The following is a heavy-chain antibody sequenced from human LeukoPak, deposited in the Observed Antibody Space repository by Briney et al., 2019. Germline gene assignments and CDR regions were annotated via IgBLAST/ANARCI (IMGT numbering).Heavy chain of an antibody. D-gene: IGHD4-11*01. V-gene: IGHV3-48*01. CDR3: ASMAVTYYFDF. J-gene: IGHJ4*02. Sequence: GGSLRLSCAASGFSFSSYSMNWVRQAPGKGLEWASYISTSSRTIYYAGSVKGRFTISRDNAKNSLYLQMNSLRADDTAVYYCASMAVTYYFDFWGQGTLVTVSS. CDR2: ISTSSRTI. CDR1: GFSFSSYS.